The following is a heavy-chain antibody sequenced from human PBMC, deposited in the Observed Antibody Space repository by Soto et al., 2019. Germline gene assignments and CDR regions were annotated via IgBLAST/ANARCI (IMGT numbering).Heavy chain of an antibody. D-gene: IGHD6-6*01. CDR2: IYYSGST. V-gene: IGHV4-39*01. CDR1: GGSISSSSYY. Sequence: ASETLSLTCTVSGGSISSSSYYWGWIRQPPGKGLEWIGSIYYSGSTYYNPSLKSRVTISVDTSKNQFSLKLSSVTAADTAVYYCARRPSIAARPSIGYYSYGMDVWGQGTTVTVSS. J-gene: IGHJ6*02. CDR3: ARRPSIAARPSIGYYSYGMDV.